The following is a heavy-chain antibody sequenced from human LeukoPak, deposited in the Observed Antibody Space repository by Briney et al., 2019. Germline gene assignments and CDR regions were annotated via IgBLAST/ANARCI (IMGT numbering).Heavy chain of an antibody. CDR1: GGSISSYY. CDR2: IYYSGST. J-gene: IGHJ5*02. CDR3: AGEPYSHGP. Sequence: PSETLSLTCTVSGGSISSYYWSWIRQPPGKGLEWIGYIYYSGSTNYNPSLKSRVTISVDTSKNQFSLKLSSVTAADTAVYYCAGEPYSHGPWGQGPWSPSPQ. D-gene: IGHD5-18*01. V-gene: IGHV4-59*01.